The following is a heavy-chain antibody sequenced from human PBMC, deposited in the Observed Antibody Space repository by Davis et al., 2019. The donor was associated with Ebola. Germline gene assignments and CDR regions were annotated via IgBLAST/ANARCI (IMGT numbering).Heavy chain of an antibody. CDR1: GYSFTSYW. J-gene: IGHJ4*02. V-gene: IGHV5-10-1*04. D-gene: IGHD3-16*01. Sequence: GESLKISCQGSGYSFTSYWISWVRQMPGKGLEWMGRIDPSDSYTNYSPSFQGQVTISADKSISTAYLQWSSLKASDTAMYYCARGGGQYYFDYWGQGTLVTVSS. CDR2: IDPSDSYT. CDR3: ARGGGQYYFDY.